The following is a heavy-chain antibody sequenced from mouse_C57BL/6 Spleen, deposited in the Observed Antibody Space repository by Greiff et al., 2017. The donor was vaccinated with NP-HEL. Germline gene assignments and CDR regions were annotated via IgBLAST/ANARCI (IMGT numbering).Heavy chain of an antibody. J-gene: IGHJ2*01. D-gene: IGHD2-4*01. CDR3: ASLIYYDYDEDY. CDR2: ISDGGSYT. Sequence: EVKLVESGGGLVKPGGSLKLSCAASGFNFSSYAMSWVRQTPEKRLEWVATISDGGSYTYYPDNVKGRFTISRDNAKNNLYLQMSHLKSEDTAMYYCASLIYYDYDEDYWGQGTTLTVSS. V-gene: IGHV5-4*03. CDR1: GFNFSSYA.